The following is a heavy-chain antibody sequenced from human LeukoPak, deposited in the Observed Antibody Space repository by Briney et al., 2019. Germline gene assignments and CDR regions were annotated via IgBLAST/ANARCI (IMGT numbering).Heavy chain of an antibody. CDR1: GGSFSGYY. J-gene: IGHJ4*02. CDR2: INHSGST. Sequence: SETLSLTCAVYGGSFSGYYWSWIRQPPGKGLEWIGEINHSGSTNYNPSLKSRVTISVDTSKNQFSLKLSSVTAADTAVYYCARVVVVPAAPRLDYWGQETLVTVSS. D-gene: IGHD2-2*01. CDR3: ARVVVVPAAPRLDY. V-gene: IGHV4-34*01.